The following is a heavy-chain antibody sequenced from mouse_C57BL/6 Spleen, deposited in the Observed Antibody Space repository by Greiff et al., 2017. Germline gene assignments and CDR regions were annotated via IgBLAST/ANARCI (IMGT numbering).Heavy chain of an antibody. J-gene: IGHJ4*01. V-gene: IGHV5-17*01. CDR2: ISSGSSTI. CDR3: ARYGSKDMDY. CDR1: GFTFSDSG. D-gene: IGHD1-1*01. Sequence: EVKLMESGGGLVKPGGSLKLSCAASGFTFSDSGMHWVRQAPEKGLEWVAYISSGSSTIYYADTVKGRFTISRDNAKNTLFLQMTSLRSEDTAMYYCARYGSKDMDYWGQGTSVTVSS.